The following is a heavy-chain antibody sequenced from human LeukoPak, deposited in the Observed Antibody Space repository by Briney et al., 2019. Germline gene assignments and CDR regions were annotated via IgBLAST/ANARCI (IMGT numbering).Heavy chain of an antibody. CDR3: ARDTVAGTPSDY. J-gene: IGHJ4*02. Sequence: ASVKVSCKASGGTFSSYAISWVRQAPGQGLEWMGGIIPIFGTANYAQKFQGRVTITADESTSTAYMELSSLRSEDTAVYYCARDTVAGTPSDYWGQGTLVTVSS. V-gene: IGHV1-69*13. D-gene: IGHD6-19*01. CDR2: IIPIFGTA. CDR1: GGTFSSYA.